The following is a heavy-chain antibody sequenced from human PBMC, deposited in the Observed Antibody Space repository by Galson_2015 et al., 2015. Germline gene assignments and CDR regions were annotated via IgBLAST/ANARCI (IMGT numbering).Heavy chain of an antibody. Sequence: SLRLSCAASGFTFSSYAMSWVRQAPGKGLAWVSAISDSGGSTYYADSVKGRFTIYRDNSKNTLYLQMNSLRVEDTAVYYCAKYPVPIAAAGQIDSWGQGTLVAVS. J-gene: IGHJ4*02. CDR2: ISDSGGST. D-gene: IGHD6-13*01. CDR3: AKYPVPIAAAGQIDS. CDR1: GFTFSSYA. V-gene: IGHV3-23*01.